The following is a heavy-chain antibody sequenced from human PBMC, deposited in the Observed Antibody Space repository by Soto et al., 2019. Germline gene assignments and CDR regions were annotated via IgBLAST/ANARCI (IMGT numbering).Heavy chain of an antibody. J-gene: IGHJ6*02. CDR3: ARDRITIFGVVIPYYGMDV. D-gene: IGHD3-3*01. Sequence: EVQLVESGGGLVQPGGPLRLPCAPSGFTFSGFWLSWVPQAPGKGLGGVANKKQDGSEKYYVDSVKGRFTISRDNAKNSLYLQMNSLRAEDTAVYYCARDRITIFGVVIPYYGMDVWGQGTTVTVSS. V-gene: IGHV3-7*03. CDR2: KKQDGSEK. CDR1: GFTFSGFW.